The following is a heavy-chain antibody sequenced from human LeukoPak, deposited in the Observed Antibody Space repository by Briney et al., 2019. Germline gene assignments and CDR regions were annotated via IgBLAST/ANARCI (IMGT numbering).Heavy chain of an antibody. D-gene: IGHD5-18*01. CDR1: GGSISSYY. Sequence: SETLSLTCTVSGGSISSYYWSWIRQPAGKELEWIGRIYQNGSTNYNPFLKSRVTISVDTSKNQFSLRLTSVTAADTAVYFCARDGHVDTAIPGLDYWGQGILVTVSS. CDR3: ARDGHVDTAIPGLDY. V-gene: IGHV4-4*07. J-gene: IGHJ4*02. CDR2: IYQNGST.